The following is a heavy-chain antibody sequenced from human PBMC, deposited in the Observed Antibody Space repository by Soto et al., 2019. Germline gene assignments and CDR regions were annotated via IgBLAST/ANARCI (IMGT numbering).Heavy chain of an antibody. CDR2: INHSGRT. CDR1: GGSFSGYY. D-gene: IGHD3-10*01. J-gene: IGHJ4*02. Sequence: QVQLQQWGAGLLKPSETLSLTCAVYGGSFSGYYWTWIRQPPGTGLEWMGEINHSGRTNYNPSLKSLVTITVDTSKNHFSLKLTAVTVADTAVYYCARDKITVLFDYWGQRTMVTVS. CDR3: ARDKITVLFDY. V-gene: IGHV4-34*01.